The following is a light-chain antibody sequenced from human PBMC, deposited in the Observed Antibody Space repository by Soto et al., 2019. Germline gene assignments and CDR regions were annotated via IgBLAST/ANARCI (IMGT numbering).Light chain of an antibody. CDR3: QQRSNWPPT. Sequence: EIVLTQSPATLSLSPGERATLSCRASQSVSIYLAWYQQKPGQAPRLLIYDASNRATGIPARFSGSGSGTDFTLTIISLEPEDFAVYYCQQRSNWPPTFGQGTKVEIK. CDR1: QSVSIY. CDR2: DAS. J-gene: IGKJ1*01. V-gene: IGKV3-11*01.